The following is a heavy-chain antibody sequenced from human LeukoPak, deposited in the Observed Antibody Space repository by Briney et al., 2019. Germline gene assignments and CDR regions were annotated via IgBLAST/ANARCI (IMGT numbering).Heavy chain of an antibody. CDR2: ISGSGGST. CDR3: AKVGDFTDAFDI. CDR1: GFTFSSYA. D-gene: IGHD4-17*01. Sequence: GGSLRLSCAASGFTFSSYAMSWVRQAPGKGLEWVSAISGSGGSTYYADSVKGRFTISRDNSKNTLYLQMNSLRAEDTAVYCCAKVGDFTDAFDIWGQGTMVTVSS. V-gene: IGHV3-23*01. J-gene: IGHJ3*02.